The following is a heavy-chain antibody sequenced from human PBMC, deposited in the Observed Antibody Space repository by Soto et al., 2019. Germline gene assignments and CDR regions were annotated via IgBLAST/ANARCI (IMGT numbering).Heavy chain of an antibody. CDR2: ISSSTSTI. CDR3: ARMITLVRGVIPWYFDL. CDR1: GFTFSSYS. J-gene: IGHJ2*01. Sequence: GGALGISCAASGFTFSSYSMKWVRPAPGKGLEWLSYISSSTSTIYYADSVKGRFTISRDNAKNSLYLQMNSLRAEDTAVYYCARMITLVRGVIPWYFDLWGRGTLVTVSS. D-gene: IGHD3-10*01. V-gene: IGHV3-48*01.